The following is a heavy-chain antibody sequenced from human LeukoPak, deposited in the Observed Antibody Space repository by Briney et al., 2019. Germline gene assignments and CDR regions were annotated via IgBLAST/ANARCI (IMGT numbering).Heavy chain of an antibody. J-gene: IGHJ4*02. CDR2: ISWNSGSI. CDR1: GFTFDDYA. V-gene: IGHV3-9*01. CDR3: AKLHRSYFDY. Sequence: GGSLRLSCAASGFTFDDYAMHWVRQAPGKGLEWVSGISWNSGSIGYADSVKGRFTISRDNAKNSLYLQMNSLRAEDTALYYCAKLHRSYFDYWGQGTLVTVSS.